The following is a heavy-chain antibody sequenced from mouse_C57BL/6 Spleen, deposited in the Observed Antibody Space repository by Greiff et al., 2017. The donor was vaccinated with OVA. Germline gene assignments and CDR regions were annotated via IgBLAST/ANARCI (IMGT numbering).Heavy chain of an antibody. D-gene: IGHD2-3*01. Sequence: EVKLQESGPGLVKPSQSLSLTCSVTGYSITSGYYWNWIRQFPGNKLEWMGYISYDGSNNYNPSLKNRISITRDTAKNQFFLKLNTETTEDTAEYYGARDQREIYDGYFFDYWGQGTTLTVSS. V-gene: IGHV3-6*01. CDR1: GYSITSGYY. CDR2: ISYDGSN. J-gene: IGHJ2*01. CDR3: ARDQREIYDGYFFDY.